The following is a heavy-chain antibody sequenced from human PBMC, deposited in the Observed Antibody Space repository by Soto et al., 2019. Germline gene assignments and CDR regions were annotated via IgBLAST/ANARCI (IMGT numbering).Heavy chain of an antibody. CDR2: IYYSGST. J-gene: IGHJ4*02. CDR1: GGSISSGGYY. CDR3: AKWSGRELRGYYYDSSGYYFDY. V-gene: IGHV4-31*03. Sequence: PLETLSLTCTVSGGSISSGGYYWSWIRQHPGKGLEWIGYIYYSGSTYYNPSLKSRVTISVDTSKNQFSLKLSSVTAEDTAVYYCAKWSGRELRGYYYDSSGYYFDYWGQGTLVTVSS. D-gene: IGHD3-22*01.